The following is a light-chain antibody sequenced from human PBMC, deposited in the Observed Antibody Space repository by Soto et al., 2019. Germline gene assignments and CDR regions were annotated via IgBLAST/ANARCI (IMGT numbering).Light chain of an antibody. J-gene: IGLJ1*01. CDR2: EVS. V-gene: IGLV2-14*01. Sequence: QSALTQPASVSGSPGQSITISRTGTSSDVGGYNYVSWYQQQAGKAPKLIIHEVSNRPSGVSNRFSGSKSGNTASLTISGLQAEDEADYYCDSYTSSRAYVFGIGTKLTVL. CDR3: DSYTSSRAYV. CDR1: SSDVGGYNY.